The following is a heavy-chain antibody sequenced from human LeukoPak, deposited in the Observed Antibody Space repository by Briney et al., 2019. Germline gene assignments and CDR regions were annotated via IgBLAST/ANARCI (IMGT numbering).Heavy chain of an antibody. D-gene: IGHD5-24*01. Sequence: GGSLRLSCAASGFTFSSYEMNWVRHAPGEGLEWVSYISSSGSTIYYADSVKGRFTISRDNAKNSLYLQMNSLRAEDTAVYYCAREVPDGYNYHCDYWGQGTLVTVSS. CDR1: GFTFSSYE. V-gene: IGHV3-48*03. CDR3: AREVPDGYNYHCDY. J-gene: IGHJ4*02. CDR2: ISSSGSTI.